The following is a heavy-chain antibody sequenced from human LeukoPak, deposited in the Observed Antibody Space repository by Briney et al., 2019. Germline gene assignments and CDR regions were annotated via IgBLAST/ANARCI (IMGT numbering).Heavy chain of an antibody. CDR3: ASMNGGNSDYFQH. D-gene: IGHD4-23*01. J-gene: IGHJ1*01. CDR1: GFTFSSYS. V-gene: IGHV3-21*01. Sequence: GSLRLSCAASGFTFSSYSMNWVRQAPGKGLEWVSSISSSSSYIYYADSAKGRFTISRDNAKNSLYLQMNSLRAEDTAVYYCASMNGGNSDYFQHWGQGTLVTVSS. CDR2: ISSSSSYI.